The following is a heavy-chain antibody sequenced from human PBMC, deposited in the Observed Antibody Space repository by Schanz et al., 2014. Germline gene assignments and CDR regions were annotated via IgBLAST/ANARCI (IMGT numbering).Heavy chain of an antibody. D-gene: IGHD6-6*01. CDR2: ISSTSTYI. Sequence: LQLVESGGGVVQPGRSLRLSCAASGFPFRSYVMHWVRQAPGKGLEWVSSISSTSTYINYADSVKGRFTISRDNAKNSLHLQMNSLRAEDTAVYYCVREGSSSPDCCYYNGMDVWGQGTTVTVSS. J-gene: IGHJ6*02. CDR3: VREGSSSPDCCYYNGMDV. CDR1: GFPFRSYV. V-gene: IGHV3-21*01.